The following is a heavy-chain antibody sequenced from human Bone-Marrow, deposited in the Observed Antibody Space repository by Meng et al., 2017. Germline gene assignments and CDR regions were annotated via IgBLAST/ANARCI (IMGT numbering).Heavy chain of an antibody. V-gene: IGHV6-1*01. D-gene: IGHD4-17*01. CDR1: GDSVSSNSAA. CDR2: TYYRSKWYY. CDR3: TRSYYGDYVDY. Sequence: QVHLQQSGPGLVMPSQTLSLSCAISGDSVSSNSAAWSWIRQSPSRGLEWLGRTYYRSKWYYDYALSVRSRVTVNPDTSRNQFSLQLNSVTPEDTAIYYCTRSYYGDYVDYWGQGSLVTVSS. J-gene: IGHJ4*02.